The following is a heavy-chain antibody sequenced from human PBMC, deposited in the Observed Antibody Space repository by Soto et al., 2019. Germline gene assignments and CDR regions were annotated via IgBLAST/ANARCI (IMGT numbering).Heavy chain of an antibody. CDR2: IFHSGNA. CDR3: ARANAAKLPVES. CDR1: GGSIRNVY. Sequence: PSETLSLTCTFSGGSIRNVYWSWIRHAPGKGLEWIGFIFHSGNAKYNPSLKSRVTISVDTSTNQFSLSLDSVTAADTAVYFCARANAAKLPVESWGQGTPGTVSS. D-gene: IGHD2-15*01. J-gene: IGHJ5*01. V-gene: IGHV4-59*01.